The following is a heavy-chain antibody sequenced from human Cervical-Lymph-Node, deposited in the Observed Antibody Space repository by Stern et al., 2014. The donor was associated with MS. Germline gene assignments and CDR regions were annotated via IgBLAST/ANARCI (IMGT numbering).Heavy chain of an antibody. CDR1: GFTFGSHV. CDR2: ISYDGSSQ. CDR3: AKPAVARYFDY. J-gene: IGHJ4*02. D-gene: IGHD6-19*01. V-gene: IGHV3-30-3*02. Sequence: VQLVESGGGVVQPGRSLRLSCAASGFTFGSHVLHWVRQAPGKGLEWVAVISYDGSSQHYADSVKGRCTVSRDNSNNTLYLQMNSLRVEDTAVYYCAKPAVARYFDYWGQGTQVTVSS.